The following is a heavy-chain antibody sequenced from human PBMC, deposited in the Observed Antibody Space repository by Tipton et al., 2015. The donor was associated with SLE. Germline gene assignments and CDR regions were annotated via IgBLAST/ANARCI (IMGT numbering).Heavy chain of an antibody. Sequence: LRLYCAVYGGSFSGYYWSWIRQPPGKGLEWIGEINHRGSTNYNPSLKSRLTISVDTSKNQFSLKLSSVTAADTAVYFCARGGAVAVYWYFDLWGRGTLVTVSS. CDR3: ARGGAVAVYWYFDL. J-gene: IGHJ2*01. CDR2: INHRGST. D-gene: IGHD6-19*01. V-gene: IGHV4-34*01. CDR1: GGSFSGYY.